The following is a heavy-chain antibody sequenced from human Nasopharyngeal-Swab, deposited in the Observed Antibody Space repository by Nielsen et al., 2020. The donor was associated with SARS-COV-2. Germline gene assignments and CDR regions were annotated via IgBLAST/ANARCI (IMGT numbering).Heavy chain of an antibody. D-gene: IGHD2-8*01. CDR3: ARDELMVYYYYGMDV. V-gene: IGHV4-4*02. J-gene: IGHJ6*02. CDR2: IYHSGST. Sequence: WIRQPPGKGLEWIGEIYHSGSTNYNPSLKSRVTISVDKSKNQFSLKLSSVTAADTAVYYCARDELMVYYYYGMDVRGQGTTVTVSS.